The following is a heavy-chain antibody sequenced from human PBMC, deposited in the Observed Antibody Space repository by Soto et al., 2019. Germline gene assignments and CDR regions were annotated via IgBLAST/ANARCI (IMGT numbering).Heavy chain of an antibody. V-gene: IGHV4-30-4*01. CDR3: ARIPMVRGYYYYGMDV. CDR1: GGSISSGDYY. J-gene: IGHJ6*02. CDR2: IYYSGST. D-gene: IGHD2-21*01. Sequence: SETLSLTCTVSGGSISSGDYYWSWIRQPPGKGLEWIGYIYYSGSTYYNPSLKSRVTISVDTSKNQFSLKLSSVTAADTAVYYCARIPMVRGYYYYGMDVWGQGTTVTVS.